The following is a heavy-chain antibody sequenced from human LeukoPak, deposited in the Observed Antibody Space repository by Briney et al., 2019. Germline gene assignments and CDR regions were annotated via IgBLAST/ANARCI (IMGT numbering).Heavy chain of an antibody. CDR2: IGGSGGAI. Sequence: GGSLRLSCGASGFTFSRYAMSWVRQAPGKGLQWVSEIGGSGGAIYYADSVKGRFTISRDNSKNTLFLEMNSLRAEDTALYYCAKDLSSGTGRGFDYWGQGTLVTVSS. CDR3: AKDLSSGTGRGFDY. CDR1: GFTFSRYA. D-gene: IGHD3/OR15-3a*01. J-gene: IGHJ4*02. V-gene: IGHV3-23*01.